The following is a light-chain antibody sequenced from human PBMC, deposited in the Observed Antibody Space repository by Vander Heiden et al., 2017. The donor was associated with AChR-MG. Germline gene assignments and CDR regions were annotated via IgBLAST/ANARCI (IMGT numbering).Light chain of an antibody. CDR3: SSYTSSSTL. J-gene: IGLJ2*01. V-gene: IGLV2-14*01. CDR2: EVS. Sequence: QSALTQPASVSRSPGQSITISCTGTSSDVGGYKYVSWYQQHPGKAPKLLIYEVSNRPSGVSNRFSGSKSGNTASLTISGLQAEDEADYYCSSYTSSSTLFGGGTKLTVL. CDR1: SSDVGGYKY.